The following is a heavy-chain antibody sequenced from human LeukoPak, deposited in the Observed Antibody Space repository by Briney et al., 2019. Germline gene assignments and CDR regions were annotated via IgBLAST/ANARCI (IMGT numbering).Heavy chain of an antibody. CDR2: IYTSGST. Sequence: SETLSLTCTVSGGSISSGSYYWSWIPQPAGKGLEWIGRIYTSGSTNYNPSLKSRVTISVDTSKNQFSLKLSSVTAADTAVYYCARDYGDPHYFDYWGQGTLVTVSS. CDR3: ARDYGDPHYFDY. CDR1: GGSISSGSYY. D-gene: IGHD4-17*01. V-gene: IGHV4-61*02. J-gene: IGHJ4*02.